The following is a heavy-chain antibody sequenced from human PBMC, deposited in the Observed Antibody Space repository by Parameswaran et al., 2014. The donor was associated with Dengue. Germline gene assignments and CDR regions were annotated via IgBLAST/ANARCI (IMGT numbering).Heavy chain of an antibody. D-gene: IGHD6-19*01. CDR2: YGMMKYK. Sequence: VRQAPGRGWSGWQLYGMMKYKYYADSVKGRFTISRDNSKNTLYLQMNSLRAEDTAVYYCATTVLNGYSSGWYEGYWGQGTLVTVSS. CDR3: ATTVLNGYSSGWYEGY. J-gene: IGHJ4*02. V-gene: IGHV3-33*01.